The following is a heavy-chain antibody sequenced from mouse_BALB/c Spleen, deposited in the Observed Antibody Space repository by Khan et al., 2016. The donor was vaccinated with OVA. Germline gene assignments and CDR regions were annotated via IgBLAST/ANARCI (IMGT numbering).Heavy chain of an antibody. Sequence: QVQLKQSGPELKKPGETVKISCKASGYTFTNYGMNWVKQAPGKGLKWMGWINTYTGEPTYADDFKGRFVFSLETSASTAYLQISNLKNEDKTTYFCARISSYWYSDVWGAGTTVTVSS. V-gene: IGHV9-1*02. CDR2: INTYTGEP. J-gene: IGHJ1*01. CDR1: GYTFTNYG. CDR3: ARISSYWYSDV. D-gene: IGHD6-2*01.